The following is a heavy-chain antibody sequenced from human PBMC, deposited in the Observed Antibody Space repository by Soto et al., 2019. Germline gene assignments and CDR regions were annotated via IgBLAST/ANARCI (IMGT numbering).Heavy chain of an antibody. D-gene: IGHD3-22*01. Sequence: PGGSLRLSCATSGFTVSHYYMTWVRQSPGKGLESVSVIYSGDSTYYADSVKGRFTISRDKSKKMLYLQMNNLRAEDTAVYYCASTYDRPPLKAFNFWGQGTMVTVSS. J-gene: IGHJ3*01. CDR1: GFTVSHYY. CDR3: ASTYDRPPLKAFNF. CDR2: IYSGDST. V-gene: IGHV3-53*01.